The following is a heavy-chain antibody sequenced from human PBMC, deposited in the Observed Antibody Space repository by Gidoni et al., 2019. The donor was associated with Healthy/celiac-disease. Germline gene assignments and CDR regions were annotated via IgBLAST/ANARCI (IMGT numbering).Heavy chain of an antibody. CDR3: ARHSYYYDSSGSLDY. CDR2: IYYSGST. V-gene: IGHV4-39*01. Sequence: QLPLQESGPGLVKPSETLSLTCTVSGGSISSSSYYWGWIRQPPGKGLEWIGSIYYSGSTYYNPSLKSRVTISVDTSKNQFSLKLSSVTAADTAVYYCARHSYYYDSSGSLDYWGQGTLVTVSS. CDR1: GGSISSSSYY. D-gene: IGHD3-22*01. J-gene: IGHJ4*02.